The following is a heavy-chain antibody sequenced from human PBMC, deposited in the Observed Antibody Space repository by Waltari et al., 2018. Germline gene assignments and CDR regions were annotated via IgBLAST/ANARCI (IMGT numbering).Heavy chain of an antibody. V-gene: IGHV3-21*04. D-gene: IGHD3-16*01. CDR3: AKDGAPYNWFDP. CDR2: ISSSSSYI. Sequence: EVQLVESGGGLVKPGGSLRLSCAASGFTFSSYSMNWVRQAPGKGLEWVSSISSSSSYIYYADSVKGRFTISRDNAKNSLYLQMNSLRAEDTAVYYCAKDGAPYNWFDPWGQGTLVTVSS. CDR1: GFTFSSYS. J-gene: IGHJ5*02.